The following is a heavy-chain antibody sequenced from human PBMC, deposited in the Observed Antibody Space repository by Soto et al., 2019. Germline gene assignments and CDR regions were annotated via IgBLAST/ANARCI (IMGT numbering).Heavy chain of an antibody. CDR2: ISAYNGNT. V-gene: IGHV1-18*01. CDR3: ARDPQDEKTIYCYYDIES. Sequence: ASVKISCKASGYTFTSYGISWVRQAPGQGLEWMGWISAYNGNTNYAQKLQGRVTMTTDTSTSTAYMELRSLRSDGSALYYCARDPQDEKTIYCYYDIESGDQETTV. CDR1: GYTFTSYG. J-gene: IGHJ6*02.